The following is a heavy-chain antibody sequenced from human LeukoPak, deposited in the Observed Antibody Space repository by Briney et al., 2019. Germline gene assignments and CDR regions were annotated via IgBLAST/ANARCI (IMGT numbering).Heavy chain of an antibody. J-gene: IGHJ4*02. D-gene: IGHD3/OR15-3a*01. CDR1: GFTFSNYW. V-gene: IGHV3-7*04. Sequence: PGGSLRLSCAASGFTFSNYWMSWVRQAPGIGLEWVAKIKEDGSEEDYVDSVKGRFTISRDNAKNSLYLQMNSLRAEDTAVYYCARAGRTSESHHFDYSGQGTLVTVSS. CDR2: IKEDGSEE. CDR3: ARAGRTSESHHFDY.